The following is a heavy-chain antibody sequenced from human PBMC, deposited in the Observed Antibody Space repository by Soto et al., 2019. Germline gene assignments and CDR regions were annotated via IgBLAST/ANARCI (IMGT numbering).Heavy chain of an antibody. CDR3: ARAQDTAMVYYYYGMDV. Sequence: SETLSLTCTVSGGSISSGDYYWSWIRQPPGKGLEWIGYIYYSGSTYYNPSLKSRVTISVDTSKNQFSLKLSSVTAADTAVYYCARAQDTAMVYYYYGMDVWGQGTTVTVSS. J-gene: IGHJ6*02. D-gene: IGHD5-18*01. CDR1: GGSISSGDYY. CDR2: IYYSGST. V-gene: IGHV4-30-4*01.